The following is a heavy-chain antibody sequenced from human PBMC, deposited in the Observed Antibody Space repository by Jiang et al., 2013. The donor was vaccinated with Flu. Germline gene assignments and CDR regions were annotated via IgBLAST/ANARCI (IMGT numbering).Heavy chain of an antibody. D-gene: IGHD5-12*01. V-gene: IGHV4-31*03. CDR2: IDYRDST. J-gene: IGHJ4*02. CDR1: GGSITSDTYY. CDR3: AADRGYSGFDLHYFES. Sequence: GSGLVKPSETLSLSCTVSGGSITSDTYYWSWIRQHPGKGLEWIGYIDYRDSTYYNPSLKSRISISMDTSKNQFSLKLNSVSAADTAIYYCAADRGYSGFDLHYFESWGQGTLVTVSS.